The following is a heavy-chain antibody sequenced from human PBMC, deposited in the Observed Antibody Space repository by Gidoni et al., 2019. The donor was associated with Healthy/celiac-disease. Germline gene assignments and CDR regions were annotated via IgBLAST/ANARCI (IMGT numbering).Heavy chain of an antibody. J-gene: IGHJ4*02. CDR2: INHSGST. CDR3: ARGEGWFGEFLFDY. D-gene: IGHD3-10*01. V-gene: IGHV4-34*01. Sequence: QVQLQQWGAGLLKPSETLSLTCAVYGGSFSGYYWSWIRQPPGKGLEWIGEINHSGSTNYNPSLKSRVTISVDTSKNQFSLKLSSVTAADTAVYYCARGEGWFGEFLFDYWGQGTLVTVSS. CDR1: GGSFSGYY.